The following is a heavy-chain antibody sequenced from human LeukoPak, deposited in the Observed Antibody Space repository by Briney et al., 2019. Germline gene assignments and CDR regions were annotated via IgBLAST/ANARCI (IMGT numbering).Heavy chain of an antibody. CDR1: GGSISSYY. Sequence: SETLSLTCTVSGGSISSYYWSWIRQPPGKGLEWIGYIYYSGSTNYNPSLKSRVTISVDTSKNQFSLKLSSVTAADTAVYYCARHATVVSYFDYWGRGTLVTVSS. J-gene: IGHJ4*02. CDR2: IYYSGST. D-gene: IGHD4-17*01. V-gene: IGHV4-59*01. CDR3: ARHATVVSYFDY.